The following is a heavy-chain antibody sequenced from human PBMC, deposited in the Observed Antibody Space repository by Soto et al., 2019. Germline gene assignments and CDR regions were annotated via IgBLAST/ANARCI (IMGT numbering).Heavy chain of an antibody. CDR3: TASSWTGAGLDF. J-gene: IGHJ4*01. CDR2: MNPRSGNT. D-gene: IGHD6-13*01. CDR1: GYTFTSWD. V-gene: IGHV1-8*01. Sequence: ASVKVSFKASGYTFTSWDVYWVRQAAGQGLEWMGYMNPRSGNTGYEQKFQGRVTMTRDTSISTAYMELSSLTSDDTAVYYCTASSWTGAGLDFWGQGTPVTVSS.